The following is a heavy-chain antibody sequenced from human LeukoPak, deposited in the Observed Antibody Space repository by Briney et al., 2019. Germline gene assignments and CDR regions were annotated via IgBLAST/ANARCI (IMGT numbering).Heavy chain of an antibody. CDR3: ARDYKYAFDN. CDR1: GFTFSDYS. V-gene: IGHV3-48*01. Sequence: GGSLRLSCTASGFTFSDYSMNWVRQAPGKGLEWISYIGISSGNTKYADSVKGRFTISGDKAKNSLYLQMNSLRVEDTAVYYCARDYKYAFDNWGQGTLVTVSS. J-gene: IGHJ4*02. D-gene: IGHD5-24*01. CDR2: IGISSGNT.